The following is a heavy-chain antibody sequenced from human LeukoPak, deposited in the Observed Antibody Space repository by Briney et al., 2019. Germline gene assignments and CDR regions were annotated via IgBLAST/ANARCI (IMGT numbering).Heavy chain of an antibody. D-gene: IGHD5-18*01. CDR1: GGSFSGYY. CDR3: ARNTEIDAFDI. V-gene: IGHV4-31*03. CDR2: IYYSGST. Sequence: TSETLSLTCSVYGGSFSGYYWSWIRQHPGKGLEWIGYIYYSGSTYYNPSLKSRVTISVDTSKNQFSLKLSSVTAADTAVYYCARNTEIDAFDIWGQGTMVTVSS. J-gene: IGHJ3*02.